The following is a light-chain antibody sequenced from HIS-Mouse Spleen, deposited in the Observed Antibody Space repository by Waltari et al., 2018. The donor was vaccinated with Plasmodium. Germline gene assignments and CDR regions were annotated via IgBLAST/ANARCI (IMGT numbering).Light chain of an antibody. Sequence: SYELPQPSSVPVSPGQTARTTCSGDVLAKKSARWFKQNPGQAPVLVIYKDSQRPSGIPERFSGSSSGTTVTLTISGAQVEDEADYYCYSAADNNRVFGGGTKLTVL. CDR2: KDS. V-gene: IGLV3-27*01. CDR3: YSAADNNRV. CDR1: VLAKKS. J-gene: IGLJ3*02.